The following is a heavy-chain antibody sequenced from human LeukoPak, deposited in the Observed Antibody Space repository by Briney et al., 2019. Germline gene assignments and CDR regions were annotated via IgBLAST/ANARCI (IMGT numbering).Heavy chain of an antibody. CDR1: GGSISSGGYY. CDR3: ARGGDSSSWPIDY. Sequence: SETRSLTCTVSGGSISSGGYYWSWIRQHPGKGLEWIGYIYYSGSTYYNPSLKSRVTISVDTSKNQFSLKPSSVTAADTAVYYRARGGDSSSWPIDYWGQGTLVTVSS. D-gene: IGHD6-13*01. J-gene: IGHJ4*02. V-gene: IGHV4-31*03. CDR2: IYYSGST.